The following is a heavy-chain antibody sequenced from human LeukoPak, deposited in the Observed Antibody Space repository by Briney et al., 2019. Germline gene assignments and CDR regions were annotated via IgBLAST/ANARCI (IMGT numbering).Heavy chain of an antibody. CDR2: INPNSGGT. CDR1: GYTFTGYY. Sequence: GASVKVSCKASGYTFTGYYMHWVRQAPGQGLEWMGRINPNSGGTNYAQKFQGRVTMTRDTSISTAYMELGRLRSDDTAVYYCAGRVGATKGYYFDYWGQGTLVTVSS. CDR3: AGRVGATKGYYFDY. D-gene: IGHD1-26*01. V-gene: IGHV1-2*06. J-gene: IGHJ4*02.